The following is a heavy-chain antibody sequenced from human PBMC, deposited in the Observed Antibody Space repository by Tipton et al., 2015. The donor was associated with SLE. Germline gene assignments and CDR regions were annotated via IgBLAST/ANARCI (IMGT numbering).Heavy chain of an antibody. CDR1: GGSISSRNW. CDR2: IDHSGST. D-gene: IGHD4-17*01. Sequence: TLSLTCAVYGGSISSRNWWSWIRQPPGKGLEWIGEIDHSGSTNYNPSLESRVTISIDKSRNQFSLKLNSVTAADTAVYYCAKDYNYDYSDYNWGQGTLVIVSS. V-gene: IGHV4-4*02. J-gene: IGHJ4*02. CDR3: AKDYNYDYSDYN.